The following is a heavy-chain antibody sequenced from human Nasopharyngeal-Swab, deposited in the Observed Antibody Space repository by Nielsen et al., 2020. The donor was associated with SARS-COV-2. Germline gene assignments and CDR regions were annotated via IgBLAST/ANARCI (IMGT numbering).Heavy chain of an antibody. D-gene: IGHD6-6*01. CDR2: ISYDGSNK. J-gene: IGHJ4*02. Sequence: VRQMPGKGLEWVAVISYDGSNKYYADSVKGRFTISRDNSKNTLYLQMNSLGAEDTAVYYCARSEYSSSHWGQGTLVTVSS. V-gene: IGHV3-30-3*01. CDR3: ARSEYSSSH.